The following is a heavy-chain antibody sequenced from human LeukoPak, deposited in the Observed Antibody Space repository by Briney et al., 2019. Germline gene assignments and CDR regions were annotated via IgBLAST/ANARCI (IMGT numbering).Heavy chain of an antibody. CDR2: FYPKDGET. D-gene: IGHD2-15*01. CDR3: VIPRYGGSCYRGLYFDC. J-gene: IGHJ4*02. Sequence: ASVKVSCKVSGYTLTELSMHWMRQAPGKGLEWMGGFYPKDGETIYAQKIQGRVTTIEDMSTDTAYMALSSLKSEDRAVYCCVIPRYGGSCYRGLYFDCWGRGALVTVCS. V-gene: IGHV1-24*01. CDR1: GYTLTELS.